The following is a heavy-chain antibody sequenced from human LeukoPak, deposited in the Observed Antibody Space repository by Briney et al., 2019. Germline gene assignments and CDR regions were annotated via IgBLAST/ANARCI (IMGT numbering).Heavy chain of an antibody. J-gene: IGHJ5*02. CDR1: GYSISSGYY. D-gene: IGHD2-15*01. Sequence: SETLSLTCTVSGYSISSGYYWGWIRQPPGKGLEWTGSIDHSGSTYYNPSLKSRITISVDTSKNQFSLRLNSVTAADTAVYYCSRRATTWYSPFDPWGQGTLVTVSS. CDR3: SRRATTWYSPFDP. V-gene: IGHV4-38-2*02. CDR2: IDHSGST.